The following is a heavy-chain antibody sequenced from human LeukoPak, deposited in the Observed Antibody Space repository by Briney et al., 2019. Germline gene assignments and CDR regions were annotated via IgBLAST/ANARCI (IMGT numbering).Heavy chain of an antibody. CDR1: GFTFSSYW. CDR3: ARGYSYGEDVNWFDP. D-gene: IGHD5-18*01. J-gene: IGHJ5*02. V-gene: IGHV3-7*01. CDR2: IKYDGSDK. Sequence: GGSLRLSCAASGFTFSSYWMTWVRQAPGKGLEWVANIKYDGSDKYYGDSVKGRFTISRDNAKNSLYLQMNSLRADDTAVYYCARGYSYGEDVNWFDPWGQGTLVTVSS.